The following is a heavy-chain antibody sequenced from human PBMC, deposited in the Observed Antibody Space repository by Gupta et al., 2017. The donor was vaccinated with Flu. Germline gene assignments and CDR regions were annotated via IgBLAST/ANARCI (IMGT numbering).Heavy chain of an antibody. CDR3: ARDLNWAVIL. D-gene: IGHD3-16*01. V-gene: IGHV3-48*02. Sequence: EVQLVESGGGLVQPGGSLRLTCVMSGFTFSGSHMNWIRQAPGKGLEWIAYIGSGGNTDYADSVRGRFTISRDNARDSLFLQMNSLRDEDTALYYCARDLNWAVILWGLGAQVTVSA. CDR2: IGSGGNT. J-gene: IGHJ4*02. CDR1: GFTFSGSH.